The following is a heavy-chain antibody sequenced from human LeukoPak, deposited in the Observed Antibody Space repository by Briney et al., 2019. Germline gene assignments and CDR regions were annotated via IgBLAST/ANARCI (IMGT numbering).Heavy chain of an antibody. Sequence: GGSLRLSCAASGFTFSSYWMSWVRQAPGKGLEWVSSISSSSSYIYYADSVKGRFTISRDNAKNSLYLQMNSLRAEDTAVYYCARDEGYYDSSGPGYWGQGTLVTVSS. J-gene: IGHJ4*02. CDR3: ARDEGYYDSSGPGY. CDR1: GFTFSSYW. D-gene: IGHD3-22*01. V-gene: IGHV3-21*01. CDR2: ISSSSSYI.